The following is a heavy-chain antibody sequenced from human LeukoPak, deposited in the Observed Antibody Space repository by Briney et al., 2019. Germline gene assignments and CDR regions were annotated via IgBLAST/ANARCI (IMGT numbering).Heavy chain of an antibody. Sequence: GVSLRLSCAASGFTFSSYSMNWVRQAPGKGLEWVSSISSSSSYIYYADSVKGRFTISRDNAKNSLYLQMNSLRAEDTAVYYCARDLGTTVTTINYWGQGTLVTVSS. CDR2: ISSSSSYI. CDR1: GFTFSSYS. J-gene: IGHJ4*02. V-gene: IGHV3-21*01. D-gene: IGHD4-17*01. CDR3: ARDLGTTVTTINY.